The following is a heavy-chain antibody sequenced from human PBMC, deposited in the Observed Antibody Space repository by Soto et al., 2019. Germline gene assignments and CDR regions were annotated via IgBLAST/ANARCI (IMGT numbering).Heavy chain of an antibody. CDR1: GGSISSGGYY. D-gene: IGHD3-9*01. CDR2: IYYSGST. CDR3: GRLEGLATISYYFDY. Sequence: PSETLSLTCTVSGGSISSGGYYWSWIRQHPGKGLEWIGYIYYSGSTYYNPSLKSRVTISVDTSKNQFSLKLMSLSAADMAVYYCGRLEGLATISYYFDYWGQGALVTVSS. V-gene: IGHV4-31*03. J-gene: IGHJ4*02.